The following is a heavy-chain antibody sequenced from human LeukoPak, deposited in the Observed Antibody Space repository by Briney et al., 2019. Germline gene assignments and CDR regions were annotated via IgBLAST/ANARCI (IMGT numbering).Heavy chain of an antibody. Sequence: ASVKVSCKASGYTFTGYYMHWVRQAPGQGLEWMGWINPNSGGTNYAQKFQGWVTMTRDTPISTAYMELSRLRSDDTAVYYCARGNTVVTGTGFGYWGQGTLVTVSS. CDR1: GYTFTGYY. CDR3: ARGNTVVTGTGFGY. D-gene: IGHD4-23*01. J-gene: IGHJ4*02. CDR2: INPNSGGT. V-gene: IGHV1-2*04.